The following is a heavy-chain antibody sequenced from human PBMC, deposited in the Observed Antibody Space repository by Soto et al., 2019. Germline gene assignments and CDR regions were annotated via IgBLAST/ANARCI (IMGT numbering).Heavy chain of an antibody. CDR1: GYTFTNHG. CDR2: ISVYNGNT. D-gene: IGHD3-22*01. J-gene: IGHJ4*02. Sequence: QVQLVQSGAEVKKPGASVKVSCKASGYTFTNHGISWVRQAPGQGLEWMGWISVYNGNTNYAQKFQGRVTMTTDTSTSTAYMELRSLRSDDTAVYYCARDISGLLGFIAEYWGQGTLVTVSS. CDR3: ARDISGLLGFIAEY. V-gene: IGHV1-18*01.